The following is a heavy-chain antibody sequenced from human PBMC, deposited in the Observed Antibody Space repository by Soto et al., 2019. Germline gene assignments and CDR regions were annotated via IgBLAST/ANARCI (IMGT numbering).Heavy chain of an antibody. D-gene: IGHD2-2*01. Sequence: PSETLSLTCTVSGGSISSSSYYWGWIRQPPGKGLEWSGGIYYSGSTYYNPSLKSRVTISVDTSKNQFSLKLSSVTAADTAVYYCARERERCSSTSCYVNWFDPWGQGTLVTVSS. CDR2: IYYSGST. CDR3: ARERERCSSTSCYVNWFDP. J-gene: IGHJ5*02. V-gene: IGHV4-39*07. CDR1: GGSISSSSYY.